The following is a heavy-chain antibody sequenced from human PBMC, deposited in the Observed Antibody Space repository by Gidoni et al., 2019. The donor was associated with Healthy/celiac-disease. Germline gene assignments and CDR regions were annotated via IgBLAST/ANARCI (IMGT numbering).Heavy chain of an antibody. D-gene: IGHD3-3*01. CDR3: ARDFADQYYFDY. Sequence: QVQLVESGGGVVQPGRSLRLSCAASGFTFSSYGMHWVRQAPGKGLEWVAVIWYDGSNKYYADSVKGRFTISRDNSKNTLYLQMNSLRAEDTAVYYCARDFADQYYFDYWGQGTLVTVSS. CDR2: IWYDGSNK. CDR1: GFTFSSYG. V-gene: IGHV3-33*01. J-gene: IGHJ4*02.